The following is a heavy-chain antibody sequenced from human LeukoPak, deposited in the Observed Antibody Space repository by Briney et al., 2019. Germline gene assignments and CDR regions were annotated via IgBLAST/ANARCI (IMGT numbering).Heavy chain of an antibody. CDR3: ARDGIGLYYDSSGYYAFDI. D-gene: IGHD3-22*01. V-gene: IGHV1-2*02. CDR1: GYTFTGYY. J-gene: IGHJ3*02. Sequence: ASVKVSCKASGYTFTGYYMHWVRQAPGQGLEWMGWINPNSGGTNYAQKFQGRVTMTRDTSISTAYMELSRLRSDDTAVYYCARDGIGLYYDSSGYYAFDIWGQGTMVTVSS. CDR2: INPNSGGT.